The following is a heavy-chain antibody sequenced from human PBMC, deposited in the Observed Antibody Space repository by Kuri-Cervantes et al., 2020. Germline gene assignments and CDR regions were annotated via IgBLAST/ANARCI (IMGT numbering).Heavy chain of an antibody. J-gene: IGHJ4*02. Sequence: GGSLRLSCAASGFIFDDYAMHWVRQAPGKGLEWVSGISWNSGSIGYADSVKGRFTISRDNAKNSLYLQMNSLRAEDTALYYCAKDPLSAAAGYWGQGTLVTVSS. CDR2: ISWNSGSI. D-gene: IGHD6-13*01. CDR1: GFIFDDYA. V-gene: IGHV3-9*01. CDR3: AKDPLSAAAGY.